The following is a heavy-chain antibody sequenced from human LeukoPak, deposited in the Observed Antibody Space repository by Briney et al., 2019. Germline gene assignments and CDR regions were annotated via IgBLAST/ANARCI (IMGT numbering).Heavy chain of an antibody. CDR2: INHSGST. V-gene: IGHV4-34*01. Sequence: SETLSLTCAVYGGSFSGYYWSWIRQPPGKGLEWIGEINHSGSTNYNPSLKSRVTISVDTSKNQFSLKLSSVTAADTAVYYCAAGYHVDIVATITSWGQGTLVTVSS. CDR3: AAGYHVDIVATITS. D-gene: IGHD5-12*01. J-gene: IGHJ4*02. CDR1: GGSFSGYY.